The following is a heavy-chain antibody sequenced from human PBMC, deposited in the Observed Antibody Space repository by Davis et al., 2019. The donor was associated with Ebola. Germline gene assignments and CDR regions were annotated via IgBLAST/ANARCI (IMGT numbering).Heavy chain of an antibody. CDR2: VSPDGSAT. Sequence: GSLKISCTASRVTSTTNWIHWVRQAPGKGLVWVSRVSPDGSATGYADSVRGRFTISRDNAKNTLYLQMNSLRAEDTAVYYCARDFDKVRTWGQGTLVTVSS. V-gene: IGHV3-74*01. D-gene: IGHD1-1*01. J-gene: IGHJ4*02. CDR3: ARDFDKVRT. CDR1: RVTSTTNW.